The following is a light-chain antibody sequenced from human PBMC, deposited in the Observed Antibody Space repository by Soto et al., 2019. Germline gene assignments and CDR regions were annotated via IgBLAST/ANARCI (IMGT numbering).Light chain of an antibody. CDR3: QQHNKYPRT. CDR2: DAS. J-gene: IGKJ1*01. V-gene: IGKV3-20*01. CDR1: RHVRNSY. Sequence: VLTQSRGRLSLSAWEGAIRSCRASRHVRNSYLAWYQQKPGKAPRLLIYDASSRATGIPDRFSGGGSGAEYTLTISSLQSEDFAVYYCQQHNKYPRTLAQGTKVDIK.